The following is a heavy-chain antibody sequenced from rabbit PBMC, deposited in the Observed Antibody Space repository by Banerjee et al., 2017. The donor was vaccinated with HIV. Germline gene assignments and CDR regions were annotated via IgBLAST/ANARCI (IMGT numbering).Heavy chain of an antibody. J-gene: IGHJ4*01. Sequence: QEQLVESGGGLVQPEGSLTLTCKASGFSFSDRDVMCWVRQAPGKGLEWIACINASTGKPVYATWASGRFTISKTSSTTVTLQMTSLTAADTATYFCARTDSGGGDYAYAFNLWGPGTLVTVS. D-gene: IGHD6-1*01. CDR2: INASTGKP. CDR3: ARTDSGGGDYAYAFNL. V-gene: IGHV1S45*01. CDR1: GFSFSDRDV.